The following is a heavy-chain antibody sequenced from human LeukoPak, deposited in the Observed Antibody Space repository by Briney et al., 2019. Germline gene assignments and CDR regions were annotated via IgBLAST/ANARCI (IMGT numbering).Heavy chain of an antibody. CDR1: GGSFSGYY. V-gene: IGHV4-34*01. CDR3: ARDNYYDSSGYYFDY. CDR2: INHSGST. J-gene: IGHJ4*02. D-gene: IGHD3-22*01. Sequence: PSETLSLTCAVCGGSFSGYYWSWIRQPPGKGLEWIGEINHSGSTNYNPSLKSRVTISVDTSKNQFSLKLSSVTAADTAVYYCARDNYYDSSGYYFDYWGQGTLVTVSS.